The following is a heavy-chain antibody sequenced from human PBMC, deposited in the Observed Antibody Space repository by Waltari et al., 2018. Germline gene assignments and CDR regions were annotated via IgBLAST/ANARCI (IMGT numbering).Heavy chain of an antibody. V-gene: IGHV3-30*02. CDR2: IRYDGSNK. J-gene: IGHJ4*02. Sequence: QVQLVESGGGVVQPGGSLRLSCAASGFTSSSYGMNWVRQAPGKGLEWVAFIRYDGSNKYYADSVKGRFTIFRDNSKNTLYLQMNSLRAEDTAVYYCAKDSGMIVVANHQEGYWGQGTLVTVSS. CDR1: GFTSSSYG. D-gene: IGHD3-22*01. CDR3: AKDSGMIVVANHQEGY.